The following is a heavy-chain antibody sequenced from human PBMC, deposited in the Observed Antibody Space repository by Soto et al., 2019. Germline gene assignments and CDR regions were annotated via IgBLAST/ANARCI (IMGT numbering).Heavy chain of an antibody. V-gene: IGHV1-3*01. CDR3: AREEYYYDSSGSGWFDP. CDR1: GYTFTSYA. J-gene: IGHJ5*02. D-gene: IGHD3-22*01. CDR2: INAGNGNT. Sequence: GASVKVSCKASGYTFTSYAMHWVRQAPGQRLEWMGWINAGNGNTKYSQKFQGRVTITRDTSASTAYMELSSLRSEDTAVYYCAREEYYYDSSGSGWFDPWGQGTLVTVSS.